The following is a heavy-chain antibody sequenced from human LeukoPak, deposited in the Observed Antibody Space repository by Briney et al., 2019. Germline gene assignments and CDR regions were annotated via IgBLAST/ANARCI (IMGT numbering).Heavy chain of an antibody. CDR2: INPSVVST. Sequence: GASVKVSCKASGYDITSQYIHWVRQAPGQGLEWMGIINPSVVSTKYAQKFQGRVTMTRDTSTNTVYMELSSLKSEDTGVYYCARGHTFRGWLPVRNPYYFDYWGQGTLVTVSS. D-gene: IGHD5-24*01. CDR1: GYDITSQY. V-gene: IGHV1-46*01. CDR3: ARGHTFRGWLPVRNPYYFDY. J-gene: IGHJ4*02.